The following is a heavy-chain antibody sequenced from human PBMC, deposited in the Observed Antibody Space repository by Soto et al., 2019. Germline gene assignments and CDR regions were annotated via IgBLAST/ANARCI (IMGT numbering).Heavy chain of an antibody. CDR3: TTESYITMIVVRFED. CDR1: GFTFSNAW. Sequence: GGSLRLSCAASGFTFSNAWINWVLQAPWKGLEWVGRIKSKTNGGTTDYAAPVKGRFAISRDDSKNMVYLQMNSLKTEDTGIYYCTTESYITMIVVRFEDWGHGTLVNVAS. D-gene: IGHD3-22*01. V-gene: IGHV3-15*07. J-gene: IGHJ4*01. CDR2: IKSKTNGGTT.